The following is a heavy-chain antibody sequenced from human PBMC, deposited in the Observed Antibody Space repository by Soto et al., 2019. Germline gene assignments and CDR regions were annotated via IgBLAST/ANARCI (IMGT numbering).Heavy chain of an antibody. CDR1: GDSVSSNSAA. CDR3: AGTTSHQWYYMDV. D-gene: IGHD1-7*01. Sequence: SQTLSLTCAISGDSVSSNSAAWNWIRLSPSRGLEWLARTYYRSRWYNDYAVSVRSRITVNPDTSKYQFSLQLTSVTPEDTAVCYCAGTTSHQWYYMDVWGKGPTVTVSS. J-gene: IGHJ6*03. CDR2: TYYRSRWYN. V-gene: IGHV6-1*01.